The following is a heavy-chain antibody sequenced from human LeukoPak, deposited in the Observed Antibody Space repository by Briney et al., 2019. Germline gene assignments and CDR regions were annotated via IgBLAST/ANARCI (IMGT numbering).Heavy chain of an antibody. Sequence: SSETLSLTCTVSGGSISSSGYYWGWIRQPPGKGLEWVGSVYYTGSTFYNPSLKSRVTTSVDTSKNHFSLNLSSVTAADTAVYYCAGGTIAVAGTNDYWGQGTLVTVSS. J-gene: IGHJ4*02. D-gene: IGHD6-19*01. CDR2: VYYTGST. CDR3: AGGTIAVAGTNDY. V-gene: IGHV4-39*02. CDR1: GGSISSSGYY.